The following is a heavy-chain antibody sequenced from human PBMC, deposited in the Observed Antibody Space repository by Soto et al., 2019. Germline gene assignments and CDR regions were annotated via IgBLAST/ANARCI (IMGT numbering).Heavy chain of an antibody. CDR3: ARVIRVGPSFWFDP. D-gene: IGHD1-26*01. CDR2: IYYSGST. V-gene: IGHV4-59*01. Sequence: SETLSLTWTVSGGSISSYCWSWIRQPPGKGLEWIGYIYYSGSTNYNPSLKSRVTISVDTSKNQFSLKLSSVTAADTAVYYCARVIRVGPSFWFDPWGQGTLVTVSS. J-gene: IGHJ5*02. CDR1: GGSISSYC.